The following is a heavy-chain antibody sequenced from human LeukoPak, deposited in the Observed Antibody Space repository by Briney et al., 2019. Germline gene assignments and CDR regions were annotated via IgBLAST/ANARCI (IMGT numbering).Heavy chain of an antibody. Sequence: ASVKVSCKVSGYTLTELSIHWVRQAPGEGLEWMGGFDPEVSEAIYAQQFQGRVTMTEDTSTDTVYMELSSLRSEDTAVYYCARAYYYGSGSSLVYWFDPWGQGTLVTVSS. CDR1: GYTLTELS. CDR2: FDPEVSEA. J-gene: IGHJ5*02. D-gene: IGHD3-10*01. CDR3: ARAYYYGSGSSLVYWFDP. V-gene: IGHV1-24*01.